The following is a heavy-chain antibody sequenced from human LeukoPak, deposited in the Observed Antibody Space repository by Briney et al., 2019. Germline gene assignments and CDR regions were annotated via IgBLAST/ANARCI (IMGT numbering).Heavy chain of an antibody. CDR2: ISTYNGNT. J-gene: IGHJ4*02. D-gene: IGHD4-17*01. CDR3: ARGDDYGDYWGLY. Sequence: ASVKVSCKTSGYTFTNYYIHWVRQAPGQGLEWMGWISTYNGNTNYAQKLQGRVTMTTDTSTSTAYMELRSLISDDAAVYYCARGDDYGDYWGLYWGQGTLVTVSS. V-gene: IGHV1-18*04. CDR1: GYTFTNYY.